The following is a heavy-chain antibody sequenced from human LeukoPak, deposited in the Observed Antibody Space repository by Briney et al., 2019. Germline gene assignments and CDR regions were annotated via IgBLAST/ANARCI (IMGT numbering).Heavy chain of an antibody. V-gene: IGHV3-74*01. CDR2: IYSDGSGT. J-gene: IGHJ3*01. CDR3: ATDRAHAFDL. CDR1: GFTLRSYW. Sequence: PGGPLSLSCAPSGFTLRSYWMHWLRQAPGKGLVWVSRIYSDGSGTSYAESVKGRFTMSRDNAKNTLFLQMNSLTAEDTAVYYCATDRAHAFDLWGQGTMVTVS.